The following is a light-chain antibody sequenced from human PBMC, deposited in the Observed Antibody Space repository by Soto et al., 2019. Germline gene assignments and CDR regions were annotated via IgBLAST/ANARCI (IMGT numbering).Light chain of an antibody. J-gene: IGKJ1*01. Sequence: DIQMTQSPSTLSASVGDRVTITCRASQSISSWLAWYQQKPGKAPKLLIYKASSLESGVPSRFSGSGSGTEFTLTISSLQPEDVATYYCQQYNSDSAWTFGQGTKVEIK. V-gene: IGKV1-5*03. CDR2: KAS. CDR1: QSISSW. CDR3: QQYNSDSAWT.